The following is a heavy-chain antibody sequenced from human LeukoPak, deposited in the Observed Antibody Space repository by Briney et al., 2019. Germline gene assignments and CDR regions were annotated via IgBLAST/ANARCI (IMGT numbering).Heavy chain of an antibody. D-gene: IGHD1-26*01. CDR2: IYYSGST. V-gene: IGHV4-59*01. CDR1: GGSISSYY. CDR3: ASSSGSYLGY. J-gene: IGHJ4*02. Sequence: SETLSLTCTVSGGSISSYYWSWIRQPPGKGLEWIGYIYYSGSTNYNPSLKSRVTISVDTSKNQFSLKLSSVTAGDTAVYYCASSSGSYLGYWGQGTLVTVSS.